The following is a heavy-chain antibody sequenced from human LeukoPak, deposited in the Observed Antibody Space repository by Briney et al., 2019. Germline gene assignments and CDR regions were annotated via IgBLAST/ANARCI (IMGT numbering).Heavy chain of an antibody. CDR3: ARGRTVVTNDY. CDR2: ISSSSSYI. CDR1: GFTFSSYS. V-gene: IGHV3-21*01. J-gene: IGHJ4*02. D-gene: IGHD4-23*01. Sequence: GRSLRLSCAASGFTFSSYSMNWVRQAPGKGLEWVSSISSSSSYIYYADSVKGRFTISRDNAKNSLYLQMNSLRAADTAVYYCARGRTVVTNDYWGQGTLVTVSS.